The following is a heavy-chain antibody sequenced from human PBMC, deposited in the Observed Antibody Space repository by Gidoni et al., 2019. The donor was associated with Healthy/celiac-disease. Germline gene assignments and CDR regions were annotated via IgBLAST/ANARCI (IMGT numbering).Heavy chain of an antibody. CDR3: TTDGYNLVTYYFDY. CDR1: GFTFSNAW. Sequence: EVQLVESGGGLVKPGGSLRLSCAASGFTFSNAWMSWVRQAPGKGLEWVGRIKSKTDGGTTDYAAPVKGRFTISRDDSKNTLYLQMNSLKTEDTAVYYCTTDGYNLVTYYFDYWGQGTLVTVSS. V-gene: IGHV3-15*01. J-gene: IGHJ4*02. CDR2: IKSKTDGGTT. D-gene: IGHD5-12*01.